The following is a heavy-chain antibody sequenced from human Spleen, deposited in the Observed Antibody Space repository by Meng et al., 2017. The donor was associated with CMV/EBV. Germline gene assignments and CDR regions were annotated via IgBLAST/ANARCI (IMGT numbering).Heavy chain of an antibody. J-gene: IGHJ5*02. CDR3: AKMSLITGGGLDP. CDR2: IYSGGGT. V-gene: IGHV3-53*01. Sequence: GGSLRLSCAASGFTVSSNYMSWVRQAPGKGLEWVSIIYSGGGTYYTDSVKGRFTISRDNSKNTLYLQMNSLRAEDTAVYYCAKMSLITGGGLDPWGQGTLVTVSS. D-gene: IGHD1-20*01. CDR1: GFTVSSNY.